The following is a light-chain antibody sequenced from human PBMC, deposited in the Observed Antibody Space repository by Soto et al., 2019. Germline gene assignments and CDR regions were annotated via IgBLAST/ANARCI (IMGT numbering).Light chain of an antibody. CDR3: CSYAGSSTYV. CDR1: NRDVGNYDF. J-gene: IGLJ1*01. V-gene: IGLV2-23*01. CDR2: EDI. Sequence: QSVLTQPASVSGSPGQSITISCTGTNRDVGNYDFVSWYQQHPGKAPKLMIYEDIKQPSGVSNRFSGSKSGSTASLTISGLQAEDEADYYCCSYAGSSTYVFGSGTKVTVL.